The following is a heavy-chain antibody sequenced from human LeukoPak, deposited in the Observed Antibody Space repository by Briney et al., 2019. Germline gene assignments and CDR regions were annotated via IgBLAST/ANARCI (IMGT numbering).Heavy chain of an antibody. CDR2: IWYGGSNK. J-gene: IGHJ6*03. CDR1: GFTFSSYG. V-gene: IGHV3-33*08. CDR3: AAHSSSPPYYYYYMDV. D-gene: IGHD6-6*01. Sequence: GRSLRLSCAASGFTFSSYGMHWVRQAPGKGLEWVAVIWYGGSNKYYADSVKGRFTISRDNSKNTLYLQMNSLRAEDTAVYYCAAHSSSPPYYYYYMDVWGKGTTVTVSS.